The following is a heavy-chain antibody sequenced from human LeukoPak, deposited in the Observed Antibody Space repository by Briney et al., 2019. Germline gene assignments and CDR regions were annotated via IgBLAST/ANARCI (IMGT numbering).Heavy chain of an antibody. J-gene: IGHJ3*02. CDR2: INPSNGNT. CDR1: GYTFTSYY. V-gene: IGHV1-46*01. CDR3: ARGGYSYVSAAFNI. Sequence: ASVKVSCKASGYTFTSYYMHWVRQAPGQGLEWMGIINPSNGNTGYAQKFQGRVTMTRDVSTSTVYMELSSLRSEDTAVYYCARGGYSYVSAAFNIWGQGTMVTVSS. D-gene: IGHD5-18*01.